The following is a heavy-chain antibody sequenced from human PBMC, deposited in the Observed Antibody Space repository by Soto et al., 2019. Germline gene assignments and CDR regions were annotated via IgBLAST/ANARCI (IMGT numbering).Heavy chain of an antibody. D-gene: IGHD3-22*01. CDR1: GGSISSYY. V-gene: IGHV4-59*01. J-gene: IGHJ6*02. CDR3: ARVSSGYYLYYYSYGMDV. CDR2: IYYSGST. Sequence: SETLSLTCTVSGGSISSYYWSWIRQPPGKGLEWIGYIYYSGSTNYNPSLKSRVTISVDTSKNQFSLKLSSVTAADTAVYYCARVSSGYYLYYYSYGMDVCRQGTTVTASS.